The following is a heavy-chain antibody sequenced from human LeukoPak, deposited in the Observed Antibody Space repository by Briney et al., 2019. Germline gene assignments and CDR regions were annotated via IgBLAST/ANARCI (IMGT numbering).Heavy chain of an antibody. J-gene: IGHJ1*01. V-gene: IGHV3-23*01. Sequence: GGSLRLSCAASGFTFSSYAMSWVRQAPGKGLEWVSAISGSGGSTYYADSVKGRFTISRDNSKNTLYLQMNSLRAEDTAVYYCAKGRCSGSYSTEYFQHWGQGTLVTVSS. D-gene: IGHD1-26*01. CDR3: AKGRCSGSYSTEYFQH. CDR1: GFTFSSYA. CDR2: ISGSGGST.